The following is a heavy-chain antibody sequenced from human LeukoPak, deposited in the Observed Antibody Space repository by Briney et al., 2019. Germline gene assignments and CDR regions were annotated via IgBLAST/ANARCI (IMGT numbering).Heavy chain of an antibody. CDR2: ISSSGSTI. CDR1: GFTFSSYE. Sequence: GGSLRLSCAASGFTFSSYEMNWVRQAPGKGLEWVSYISSSGSTIYYADSVKGRFTISRDNAKNSLYLQMNSLRAEDTAVYYCARGITYCYDSSGYYYDYWGQGTLVTVSS. CDR3: ARGITYCYDSSGYYYDY. V-gene: IGHV3-48*03. D-gene: IGHD3-22*01. J-gene: IGHJ4*02.